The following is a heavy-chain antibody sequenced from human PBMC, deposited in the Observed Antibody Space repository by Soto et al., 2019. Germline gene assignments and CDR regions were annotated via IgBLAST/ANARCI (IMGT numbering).Heavy chain of an antibody. J-gene: IGHJ6*02. D-gene: IGHD2-8*01. Sequence: ASVKVSCKASGYTFTGYYMHWVRQAPGQGLEWMGWINPNSGGTNYAQKFQGWVTMTRDTSISTAYMELSRLRSDDTAVYYCALGYCTNGVCYKWDEDHDGMDVWAQGTTVTVSS. CDR1: GYTFTGYY. V-gene: IGHV1-2*04. CDR2: INPNSGGT. CDR3: ALGYCTNGVCYKWDEDHDGMDV.